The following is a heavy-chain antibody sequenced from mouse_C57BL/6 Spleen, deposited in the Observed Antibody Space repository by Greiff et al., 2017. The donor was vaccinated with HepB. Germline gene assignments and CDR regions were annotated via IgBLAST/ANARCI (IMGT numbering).Heavy chain of an antibody. CDR1: GYTFTSYW. CDR2: IDPSDSYT. Sequence: QVQLQQPGAELVMPGASVKLSCKASGYTFTSYWMHWVKQRPGQGLEWIGEIDPSDSYTNYNQKFKGKSTLTVDKSSSTSYMQLSSLTSEDSAVYYCARGTTVVGGLDYWGQGTTLTVSS. J-gene: IGHJ2*01. D-gene: IGHD1-1*01. V-gene: IGHV1-69*01. CDR3: ARGTTVVGGLDY.